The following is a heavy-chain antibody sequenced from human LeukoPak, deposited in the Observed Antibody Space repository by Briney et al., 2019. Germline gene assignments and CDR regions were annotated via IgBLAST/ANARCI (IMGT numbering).Heavy chain of an antibody. V-gene: IGHV3-49*04. CDR2: IRSKAHGGTT. J-gene: IGHJ4*02. CDR1: GFTFGDYS. CDR3: ARDQVYYDFWSAY. Sequence: GGSLRLSCTGSGFTFGDYSMNWVRQAPGKGLEWVAFIRSKAHGGTTEYAASVKGRFTFSRDDSRSVAYLQMNNLRTEDTAVYYCARDQVYYDFWSAYRGQGTLVTVSS. D-gene: IGHD3-3*01.